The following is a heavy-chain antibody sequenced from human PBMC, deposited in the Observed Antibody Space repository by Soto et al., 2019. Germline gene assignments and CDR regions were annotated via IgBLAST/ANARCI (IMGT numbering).Heavy chain of an antibody. CDR2: ISGSGGST. CDR3: AKVIGSFGVVAPDAFDI. Sequence: VQLVESGGGLVQPGGSLRLSCAASGFTFSSYAMSWVRQAPGKGLEWVSAISGSGGSTYYADSVKGRFTISRDNSKNTLYLQMNSLRAEDTAVYYCAKVIGSFGVVAPDAFDIWGQGTMVTVSS. D-gene: IGHD3-3*01. V-gene: IGHV3-23*04. J-gene: IGHJ3*02. CDR1: GFTFSSYA.